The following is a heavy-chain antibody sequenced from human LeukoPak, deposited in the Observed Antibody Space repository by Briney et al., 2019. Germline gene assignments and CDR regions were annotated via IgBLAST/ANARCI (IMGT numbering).Heavy chain of an antibody. V-gene: IGHV1-2*02. CDR1: TYAFTGYY. CDR2: INPHSGGT. D-gene: IGHD3-22*01. CDR3: ARAYYYDSSGFGFDP. Sequence: GASVKVSCKVSTYAFTGYYMHWVRQAPGQGLEWMGWINPHSGGTIYAQKFQGRVTMTRDTSISTAYMELSRLRSDDTAVYYCARAYYYDSSGFGFDPRGQGTLVTVSS. J-gene: IGHJ5*02.